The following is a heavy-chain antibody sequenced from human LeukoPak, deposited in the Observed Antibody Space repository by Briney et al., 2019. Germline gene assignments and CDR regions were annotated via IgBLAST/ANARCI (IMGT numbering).Heavy chain of an antibody. CDR3: ARDCIGCHGFDY. CDR2: VSAYADNT. D-gene: IGHD2-15*01. CDR1: GYTFTTYG. Sequence: ASVKVSCKASGYTFTTYGISWVRQAPGQGLEWMGWVSAYADNTNYIQKLQGRVTMTTDTSTSTAYMELRSLRSDDTAVYYCARDCIGCHGFDYWGQGTLATVSS. V-gene: IGHV1-18*01. J-gene: IGHJ4*02.